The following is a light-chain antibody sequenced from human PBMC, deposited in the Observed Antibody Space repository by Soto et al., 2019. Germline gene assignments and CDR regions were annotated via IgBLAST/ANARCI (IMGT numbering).Light chain of an antibody. CDR3: QQLNSLPFT. J-gene: IGKJ3*01. V-gene: IGKV1-9*01. CDR2: AAS. Sequence: IQLTQSPSSLSASVGDRVTLTWRATQGISGYVAWYQQKPGRAPKLLIYAASTLQSGVPSRFSGSGSGTDFTLTISSLQPEDFAAYYCQQLNSLPFTFGRGTKVDVK. CDR1: QGISGY.